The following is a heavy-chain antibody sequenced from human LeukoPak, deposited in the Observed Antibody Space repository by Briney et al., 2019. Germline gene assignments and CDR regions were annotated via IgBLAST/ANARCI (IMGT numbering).Heavy chain of an antibody. D-gene: IGHD3-22*01. CDR3: ARDQPYYESRVYKYYFDY. CDR1: GYTFTGYY. J-gene: IGHJ4*02. CDR2: INPNSGGT. Sequence: ASVKVSCKASGYTFTGYYMHWVRRAPGQGLEWIGWINPNSGGTNYAQKFQGRVTMTRDTSISTAYMELSRLRSDDTAVYYCARDQPYYESRVYKYYFDYGGRETLVPVP. V-gene: IGHV1-2*02.